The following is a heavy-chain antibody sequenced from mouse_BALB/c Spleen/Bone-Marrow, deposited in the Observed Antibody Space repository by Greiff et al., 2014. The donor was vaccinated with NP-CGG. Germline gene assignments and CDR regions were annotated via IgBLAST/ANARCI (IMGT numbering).Heavy chain of an antibody. D-gene: IGHD2-3*01. CDR2: IDPANGKT. Sequence: ESGAEPVKPGASVKLSCTASGFNIKDTYMHWVKQRPEQGLEWIGRIDPANGKTKYDPKFQGKATITADTSSNTAYLQLSSLTSEDTAVYYCARGHGYYVGYYFDNWGQGTTLTVSS. CDR1: GFNIKDTY. V-gene: IGHV14-3*02. J-gene: IGHJ2*01. CDR3: ARGHGYYVGYYFDN.